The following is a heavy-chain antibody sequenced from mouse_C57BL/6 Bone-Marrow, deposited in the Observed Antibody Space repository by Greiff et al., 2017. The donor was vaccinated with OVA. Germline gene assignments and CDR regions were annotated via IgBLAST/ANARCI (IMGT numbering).Heavy chain of an antibody. CDR1: GFTFSDYY. Sequence: EVMLVESGGGLVQPGGSLKLLCAASGFTFSDYYMYWVRQTPEKRLEWVAYISNGGGSTYYPDTVKGRFTISRDIAKNTLYLQMSRLKSEDTAMYYCARQDTTVVGYFDVWGTGTTVTVSS. V-gene: IGHV5-12*01. CDR2: ISNGGGST. D-gene: IGHD1-1*01. CDR3: ARQDTTVVGYFDV. J-gene: IGHJ1*03.